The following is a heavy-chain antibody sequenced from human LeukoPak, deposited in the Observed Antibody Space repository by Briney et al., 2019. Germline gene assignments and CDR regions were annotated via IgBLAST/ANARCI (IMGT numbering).Heavy chain of an antibody. CDR3: VAGGFFD. CDR2: ISGSGGST. CDR1: GFTFSNYA. Sequence: GGSLRLSCAASGFTFSNYAMSWVRQAPGKGLVWVSGISGSGGSTNYADSLKGRFTISRDNAKNSLYLQMNSLRAEDTAVYYCVAGGFFDWGXGXLVTVSS. V-gene: IGHV3-23*01. D-gene: IGHD6-19*01. J-gene: IGHJ4*03.